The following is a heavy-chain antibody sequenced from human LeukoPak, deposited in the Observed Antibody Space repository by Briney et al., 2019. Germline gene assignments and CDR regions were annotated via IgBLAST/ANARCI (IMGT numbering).Heavy chain of an antibody. CDR2: IYHTGST. D-gene: IGHD6-19*01. V-gene: IGHV4-4*02. J-gene: IGHJ4*02. CDR1: GASISDGGW. Sequence: SGTLSLTCAVSGASISDGGWWTWVRQPPGKGLEWIGEIYHTGSTNYDPSLKSRVTISVDKSKNQFSLNLISLTGADRAIYYCASRPQWPVWGQGILVTVS. CDR3: ASRPQWPV.